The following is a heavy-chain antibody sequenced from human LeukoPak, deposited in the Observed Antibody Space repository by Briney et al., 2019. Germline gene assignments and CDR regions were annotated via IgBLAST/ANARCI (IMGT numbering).Heavy chain of an antibody. D-gene: IGHD3-10*01. CDR1: GGSISSGDYY. V-gene: IGHV4-30-4*08. CDR3: ARDLDNDYYGSGSYGMDV. Sequence: PLSLTCTVSGGSISSGDYYWSWIRQPPGKGLEWIGNIYYSGSTYYNPSLKSRVTISVDTSKNQFSLKLSSVTAADTAVYYCARDLDNDYYGSGSYGMDVWGKGTTVTVSS. CDR2: IYYSGST. J-gene: IGHJ6*04.